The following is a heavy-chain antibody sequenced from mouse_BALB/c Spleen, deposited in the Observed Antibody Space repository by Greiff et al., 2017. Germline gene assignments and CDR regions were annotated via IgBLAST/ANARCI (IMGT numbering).Heavy chain of an antibody. D-gene: IGHD2-2*01. V-gene: IGHV1S81*02. CDR1: GYTFTSYY. J-gene: IGHJ4*01. CDR2: INPSNGGT. CDR3: TRGGYGYDYYYAMDY. Sequence: VKLVESGAELVKPGASVKLSCKASGYTFTSYYMYWVKQRPGQGLEWIGEINPSNGGTNFNEKFKSKATLTVDKSSSTAYMQLSSLTSEDSAVYYCTRGGYGYDYYYAMDYWGQGTSVTVSS.